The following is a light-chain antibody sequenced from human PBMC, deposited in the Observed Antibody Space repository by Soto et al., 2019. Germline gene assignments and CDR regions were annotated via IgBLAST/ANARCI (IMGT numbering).Light chain of an antibody. V-gene: IGLV2-14*01. CDR2: EVS. CDR3: NSFASSNSLI. CDR1: SSDIGAYNY. J-gene: IGLJ2*01. Sequence: QSVLTQPASVSGSLGQSITISCTGTSSDIGAYNYVSWYQQHPGKAPKLIIYEVSNRPSGVSNRFSASKSANTASLTISGLQAEDEADYYCNSFASSNSLIFGGGTKLTVL.